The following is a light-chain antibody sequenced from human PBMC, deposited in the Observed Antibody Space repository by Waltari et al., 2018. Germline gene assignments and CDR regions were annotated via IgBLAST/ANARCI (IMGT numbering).Light chain of an antibody. CDR3: TSSSTSTTRV. V-gene: IGLV2-14*03. CDR2: DVS. J-gene: IGLJ3*02. Sequence: QSALTQPASVSGSPGQSITLSCTGTSSDVDFYNYVSWYQHHPGKAPRLMIYDVSNRPSGFSNRVSGSKSGNTASLTISGLQAEDEADYYCTSSSTSTTRVFGGGTKLTVL. CDR1: SSDVDFYNY.